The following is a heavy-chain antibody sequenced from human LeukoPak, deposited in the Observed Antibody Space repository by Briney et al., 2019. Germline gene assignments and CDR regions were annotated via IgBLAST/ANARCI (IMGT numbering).Heavy chain of an antibody. CDR1: GFTFSSYG. CDR2: IWYAGSNK. V-gene: IGHV3-33*01. CDR3: ARDRRTLWFGELSDWFDP. D-gene: IGHD3-10*01. Sequence: GGSLRLSCAASGFTFSSYGMHWVRQAPGKGLEWVAVIWYAGSNKYYADSVKGRFTISRDNSKNTLYLQMNSLRAEDTAVYYCARDRRTLWFGELSDWFDPWGQGTLVTVSS. J-gene: IGHJ5*02.